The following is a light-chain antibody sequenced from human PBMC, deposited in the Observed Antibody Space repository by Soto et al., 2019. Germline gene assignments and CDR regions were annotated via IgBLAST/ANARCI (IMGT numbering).Light chain of an antibody. CDR3: QHCSVWQT. CDR2: DAS. J-gene: IGKJ1*01. Sequence: EAVLTQSPGTVSVSPGERVTLSCRASVSVGSNLAWYQQKPGQAPRLLIYDASNRATGVPARFSGSGSETEFTLTISSLQSEDWAVDYCQHCSVWQTFGQGTKVEIK. V-gene: IGKV3-15*01. CDR1: VSVGSN.